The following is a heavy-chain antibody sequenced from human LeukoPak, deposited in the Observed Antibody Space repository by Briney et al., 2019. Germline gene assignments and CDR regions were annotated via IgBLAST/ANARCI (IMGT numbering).Heavy chain of an antibody. V-gene: IGHV4-59*01. Sequence: SETLSLTCTVSGGSMSSDYWGWIRQTPGSGVEWIGYIYYSGGTYYNPSLKSRVSISIDTSKNQFSLKLDSVTSADTAVYYCASGYYFPDYWGQGALVTVSS. CDR3: ASGYYFPDY. CDR2: IYYSGGT. D-gene: IGHD2/OR15-2a*01. J-gene: IGHJ4*02. CDR1: GGSMSSDY.